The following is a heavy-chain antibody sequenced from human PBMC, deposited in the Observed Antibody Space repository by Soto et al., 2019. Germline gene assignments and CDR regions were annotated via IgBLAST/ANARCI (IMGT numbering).Heavy chain of an antibody. CDR1: GLTFSSYW. CDR3: ARVVVPAAIADYYYYGMDV. J-gene: IGHJ6*02. CDR2: IKQDGSEK. V-gene: IGHV3-7*05. D-gene: IGHD2-2*01. Sequence: EVQLVESGGGLVQPGGSLRLSCAASGLTFSSYWMSWVRQAPGKGLEWVANIKQDGSEKYYVDSVKGRFTISRDNAKNLLYLQMNSLRAEDTAVYYCARVVVPAAIADYYYYGMDVWGQGTTVTVSS.